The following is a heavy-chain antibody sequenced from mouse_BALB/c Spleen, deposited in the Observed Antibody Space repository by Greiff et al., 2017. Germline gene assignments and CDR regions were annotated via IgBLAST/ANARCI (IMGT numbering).Heavy chain of an antibody. CDR2: ISSGVST. J-gene: IGHJ1*01. Sequence: EVQLVESGGGLVKPGGSLKLSCAASGFTFSSYAMSWVRQTPEKRLEWVASISSGVSTYYPDSVKGLFTISRDNARNILYLQMSSLMSEDTAMYYCAGGRNYGSSSHWYFDGWGAGTTVTVSS. D-gene: IGHD1-1*01. CDR1: GFTFSSYA. V-gene: IGHV5-6-5*01. CDR3: AGGRNYGSSSHWYFDG.